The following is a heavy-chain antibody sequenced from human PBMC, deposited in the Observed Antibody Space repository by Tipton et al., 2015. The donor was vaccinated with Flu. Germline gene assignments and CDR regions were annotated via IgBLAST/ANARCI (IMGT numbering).Heavy chain of an antibody. V-gene: IGHV3-7*01. J-gene: IGHJ4*02. CDR3: ARKVGDY. D-gene: IGHD1-26*01. CDR1: GFSFNNYW. Sequence: SLRLSCVASGFSFNNYWMSWVRQPPGKGLEWVANIKQDGSEIHYVESVKGRFTISRDNAKNTVSPQMNNLKAADTAVYYCARKVGDYWGQGTLVTVSS. CDR2: IKQDGSEI.